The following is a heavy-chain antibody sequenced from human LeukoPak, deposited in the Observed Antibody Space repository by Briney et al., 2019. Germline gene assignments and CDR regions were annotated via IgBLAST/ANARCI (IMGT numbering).Heavy chain of an antibody. D-gene: IGHD3-22*01. CDR3: ARGGNYGYFDY. J-gene: IGHJ4*02. Sequence: PSETLSLTCTVSGGSISSYYWSWIRQPPGKRLDWIGYIYYSGSTNYNPSLKSRVTISVDTSKNQFSLKLSSVTAADTAVYYCARGGNYGYFDYWGQGTLVTVSS. CDR2: IYYSGST. CDR1: GGSISSYY. V-gene: IGHV4-59*01.